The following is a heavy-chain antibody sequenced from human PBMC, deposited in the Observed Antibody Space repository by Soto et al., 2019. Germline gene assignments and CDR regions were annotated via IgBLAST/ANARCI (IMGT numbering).Heavy chain of an antibody. CDR3: ARHLCCSSSNCYRIYYGVDV. J-gene: IGHJ6*02. V-gene: IGHV3-21*01. CDR2: ISTSSSHI. Sequence: GGSLRLSCAASGFTFSSYSMNWVRQAPGKGLEWVSSISTSSSHIYYADSVKGRFTISRDNAKNSLYLQMNSLRAEDTAVYYCARHLCCSSSNCYRIYYGVDVWGQGTTVTVSS. CDR1: GFTFSSYS. D-gene: IGHD2-2*02.